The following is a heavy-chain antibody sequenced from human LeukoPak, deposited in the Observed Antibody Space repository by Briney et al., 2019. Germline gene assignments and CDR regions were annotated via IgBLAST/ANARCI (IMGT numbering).Heavy chain of an antibody. J-gene: IGHJ4*02. CDR3: ARAVGVGYYDSSGHPNPSDY. V-gene: IGHV3-64*01. D-gene: IGHD3-22*01. CDR1: GFTFSSYA. Sequence: GGSLRLSCAASGFTFSSYAMHWVRQAPGKGLEYVSAISSNGGSTYYANSVKGRFTISRDNSKNTLYLQMGSLRAEDMAVYYCARAVGVGYYDSSGHPNPSDYWGQGTLVTVSS. CDR2: ISSNGGST.